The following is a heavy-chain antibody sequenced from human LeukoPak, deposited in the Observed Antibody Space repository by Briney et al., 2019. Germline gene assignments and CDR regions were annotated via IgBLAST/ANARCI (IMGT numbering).Heavy chain of an antibody. V-gene: IGHV3-13*01. CDR3: ARAAYSSTWYSRYFDL. D-gene: IGHD6-13*01. Sequence: GGSLRLSCAASGFTFSSYDIHWVRHATGKGLEWVSGIGTAGEIYYPGSVKGRFTISRENAKNSSYLQMNSLRAGDTAVYYCARAAYSSTWYSRYFDLWGRGTLVTVSS. J-gene: IGHJ2*01. CDR1: GFTFSSYD. CDR2: IGTAGEI.